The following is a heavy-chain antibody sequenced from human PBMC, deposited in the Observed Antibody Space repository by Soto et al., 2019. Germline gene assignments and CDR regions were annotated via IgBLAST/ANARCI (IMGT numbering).Heavy chain of an antibody. Sequence: PGGSLRLSCAASGFTFSSYAMSWVRQAPGKGLEWVSAISGSGGSTYYADSVKGRFTISRDNSKNTLYLQMNSLRAEDTAVYYCAKDRQLDPLYYYYYGMDVWGQGTTVTVSS. CDR2: ISGSGGST. J-gene: IGHJ6*02. CDR1: GFTFSSYA. V-gene: IGHV3-23*01. D-gene: IGHD6-6*01. CDR3: AKDRQLDPLYYYYYGMDV.